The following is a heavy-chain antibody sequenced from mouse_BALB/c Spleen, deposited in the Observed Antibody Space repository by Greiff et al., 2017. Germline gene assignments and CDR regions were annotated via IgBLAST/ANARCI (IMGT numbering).Heavy chain of an antibody. D-gene: IGHD1-2*01. J-gene: IGHJ2*01. CDR1: GFNIKDTY. V-gene: IGHV14-3*02. Sequence: EVQLQQSGAELVKPGASVKLSCTASGFNIKDTYMHWVKQRPEQGLEWIGRIDPANGNTKYDPKFQGKATIAADTSSNTAYLQLSSLTSEDTAVYYCARPLIHYYGYFDYWGQGTTLTVSS. CDR2: IDPANGNT. CDR3: ARPLIHYYGYFDY.